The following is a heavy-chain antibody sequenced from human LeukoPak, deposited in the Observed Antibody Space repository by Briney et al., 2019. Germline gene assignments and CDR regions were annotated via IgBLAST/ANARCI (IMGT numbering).Heavy chain of an antibody. CDR2: IYSGGST. CDR1: GFTVSSNY. Sequence: GGSLRLSCAASGFTVSSNYMSWVRQAPGKGLEWVSVIYSGGSTYYADSVKGRFTISRDNSKNTLYLQMNSPRAEDTAVYYCAREYDFWSGYSNWFDPWGQGTLVTVSS. J-gene: IGHJ5*02. D-gene: IGHD3-3*01. V-gene: IGHV3-66*01. CDR3: AREYDFWSGYSNWFDP.